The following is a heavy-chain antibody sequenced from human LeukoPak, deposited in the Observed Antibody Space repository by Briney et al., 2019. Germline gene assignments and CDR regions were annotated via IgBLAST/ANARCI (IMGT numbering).Heavy chain of an antibody. J-gene: IGHJ4*02. CDR2: IFSNGST. CDR3: AKDLSPMGVPDY. Sequence: GGSLRLSCAASGFTVSSNYMSWVRQASGKGLEWVSVIFSNGSTYHADSVKGRFTISRDNSKNTLYLQMNSLRAEDTAVYYCAKDLSPMGVPDYWGQGTLVTVSS. V-gene: IGHV3-66*03. CDR1: GFTVSSNY. D-gene: IGHD3-16*01.